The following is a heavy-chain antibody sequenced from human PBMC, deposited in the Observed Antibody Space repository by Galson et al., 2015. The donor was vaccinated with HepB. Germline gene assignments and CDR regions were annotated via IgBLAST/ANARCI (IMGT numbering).Heavy chain of an antibody. J-gene: IGHJ6*02. CDR1: GFTFSSYS. CDR2: ISSSSSTI. D-gene: IGHD1-1*01. V-gene: IGHV3-48*01. Sequence: SLRLSCAASGFTFSSYSMNWVRQAPGKGLEWVSYISSSSSTIYYADSVKGRFTISRDNAKNSLYLQMNSLRAEDTAVYYCARDQRGTAPFDYFYGRDVWGQGTTVTVSS. CDR3: ARDQRGTAPFDYFYGRDV.